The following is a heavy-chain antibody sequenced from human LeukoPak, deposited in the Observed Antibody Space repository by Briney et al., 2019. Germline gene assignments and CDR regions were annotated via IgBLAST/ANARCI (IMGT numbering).Heavy chain of an antibody. CDR2: IYYSGST. D-gene: IGHD3-22*01. CDR1: GGSFSGYY. V-gene: IGHV4-31*11. CDR3: ATHDSSGPEYFQH. J-gene: IGHJ1*01. Sequence: SETLSLTCAVYGGSFSGYYWSWIRQHPGKGLEWIGYIYYSGSTYYNPSLKSRVTISVDTSKNQFSLKLSSVTAADTAVYYCATHDSSGPEYFQHWGQGTLVTVSS.